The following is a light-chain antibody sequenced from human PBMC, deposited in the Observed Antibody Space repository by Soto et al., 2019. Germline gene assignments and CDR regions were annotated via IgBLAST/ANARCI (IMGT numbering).Light chain of an antibody. J-gene: IGKJ2*01. CDR1: QSVLYSSNNKNY. V-gene: IGKV4-1*01. CDR3: EQYESTTPT. Sequence: DIVMTQSPDSLAVSLGERATINCKSSQSVLYSSNNKNYLAWYQQRPGQPPKLLSYWASTRESGVPDRFSGSGSGTDFTLATTSLQAEDGAVYYCEQYESTTPTFGQGTKLEIK. CDR2: WAS.